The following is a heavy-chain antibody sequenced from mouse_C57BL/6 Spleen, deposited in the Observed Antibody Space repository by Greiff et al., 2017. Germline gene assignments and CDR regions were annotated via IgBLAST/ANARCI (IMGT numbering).Heavy chain of an antibody. D-gene: IGHD1-1*01. CDR1: GYTFTSYW. J-gene: IGHJ3*01. CDR2: IDPSDSET. CDR3: ARGTTEAPFAY. Sequence: QVQLQQPGAELVRPGSSVKLSCKASGYTFTSYWMHWVKQRPIQGLEWIGNIDPSDSETHYNQKFKDKAKLTVDKSSSTAYMQLSSLTYEDSAVYYCARGTTEAPFAYWGQGTLVTVSA. V-gene: IGHV1-52*01.